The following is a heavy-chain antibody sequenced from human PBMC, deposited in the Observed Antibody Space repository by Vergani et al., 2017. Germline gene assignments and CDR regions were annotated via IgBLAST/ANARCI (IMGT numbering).Heavy chain of an antibody. CDR2: IQFDGSNQ. D-gene: IGHD3-16*01. Sequence: QVQLVESGGGVVQRGGSLRLSCATSGFTLSNYDMQWIRQGPGKGLEFVAVIQFDGSNQYYADSVKGRFTLSRDFSKNTLYLQMNRLRTDDTATYYCANPFRGWGIDCWGQATEVSVSS. CDR3: ANPFRGWGIDC. V-gene: IGHV3-30*02. J-gene: IGHJ4*02. CDR1: GFTLSNYD.